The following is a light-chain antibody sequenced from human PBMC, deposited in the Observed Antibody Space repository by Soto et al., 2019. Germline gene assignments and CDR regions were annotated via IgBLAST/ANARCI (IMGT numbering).Light chain of an antibody. CDR2: AAS. CDR1: QNIDSTF. CDR3: QEYGSSQT. Sequence: VLTQSPGTLSLSPGDRGTLSCRASQNIDSTFLAWYQHRSGQAPRLLIYAASTRATGIPDRFSGSGSGTAFPLTISRLEPEDFAVYYCQEYGSSQTFGQGTKVEMK. J-gene: IGKJ1*01. V-gene: IGKV3-20*01.